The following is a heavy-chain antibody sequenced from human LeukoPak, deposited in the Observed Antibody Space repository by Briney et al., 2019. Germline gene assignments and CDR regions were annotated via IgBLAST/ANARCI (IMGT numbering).Heavy chain of an antibody. CDR1: GYTFTDYY. Sequence: ASVTVSFTTSGYTFTDYYMHWVRPAPGQGLEWMGWINPNSGVTSSAQKFQGRVTMTRDTSITTVYMEVRWLTSDDTAIYYCARADRLDGAPYLIGPWGQGTLVTVSS. V-gene: IGHV1-2*02. J-gene: IGHJ5*02. CDR3: ARADRLDGAPYLIGP. CDR2: INPNSGVT. D-gene: IGHD2-21*01.